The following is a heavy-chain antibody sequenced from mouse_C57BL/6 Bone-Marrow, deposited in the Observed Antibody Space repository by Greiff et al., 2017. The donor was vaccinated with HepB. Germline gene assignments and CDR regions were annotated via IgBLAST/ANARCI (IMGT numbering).Heavy chain of an antibody. J-gene: IGHJ1*03. CDR3: AGDCYYYGSSYWYFDV. CDR2: ITHSGET. Sequence: QVQLKESGPGLVKPSQSLFLTCSITGFPITSGYYWIWIRQSPGKPLEWMGYITHSGETFYNPSLQSPISITRETSKNQFFLQLNSVTTEDTAMYYCAGDCYYYGSSYWYFDVWGTGTTVTVSS. D-gene: IGHD1-1*01. V-gene: IGHV12-3*01. CDR1: GFPITSGYY.